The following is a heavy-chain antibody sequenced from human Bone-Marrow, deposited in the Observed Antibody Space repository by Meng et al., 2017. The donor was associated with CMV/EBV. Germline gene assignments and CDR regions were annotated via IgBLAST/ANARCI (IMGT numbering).Heavy chain of an antibody. V-gene: IGHV3-23*01. CDR1: GFTFRSYA. J-gene: IGHJ4*02. CDR2: ISGSGDRT. CDR3: AKDYGDYRAYYFDN. Sequence: GESLKISCAASGFTFRSYAMNWVRQPPGKGLEWVSGISGSGDRTHYEDSVKGRFTISRDNSKNTLFLQMNSLRGEDTALYYCAKDYGDYRAYYFDNWGQGTLVTVSS. D-gene: IGHD4-17*01.